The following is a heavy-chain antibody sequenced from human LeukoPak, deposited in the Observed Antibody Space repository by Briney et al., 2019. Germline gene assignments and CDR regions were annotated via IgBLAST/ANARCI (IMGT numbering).Heavy chain of an antibody. CDR3: ARDDSSGYYDPTYFDY. J-gene: IGHJ4*02. CDR1: GGTFSSYA. D-gene: IGHD3-22*01. V-gene: IGHV1-69*04. CDR2: IIPILGIA. Sequence: ASVNVSCKASGGTFSSYAISWVRQAPGQGLEWMGRIIPILGIANYAQKFQGRVTITADKSTSTAYMELSSLRSEDTAVYYCARDDSSGYYDPTYFDYWGQGTLVTVSS.